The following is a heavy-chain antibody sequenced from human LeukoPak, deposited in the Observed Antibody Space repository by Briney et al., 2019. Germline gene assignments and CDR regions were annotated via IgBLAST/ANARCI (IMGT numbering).Heavy chain of an antibody. CDR2: INPNSGGT. CDR3: ARTHRKIVVVPAARVSWFDP. D-gene: IGHD2-2*01. Sequence: ASVKVSCKASGYTFTGYYMHWVRQAPGQGLEWMGWINPNSGGTNYAQKFQGRVTMTRDTSISTAYMELSRLRSDDTAVYYCARTHRKIVVVPAARVSWFDPWGQGTLVTVSS. CDR1: GYTFTGYY. J-gene: IGHJ5*02. V-gene: IGHV1-2*02.